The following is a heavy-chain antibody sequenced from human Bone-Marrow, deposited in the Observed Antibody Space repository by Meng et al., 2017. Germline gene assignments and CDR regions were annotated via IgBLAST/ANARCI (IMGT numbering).Heavy chain of an antibody. Sequence: ASVKVSCKASGYTFTSYDINWVRQATGQGLEWMGWMNPNSGNTGYAQKFQGRVTMTRNTSISTAYMELSSLRSEDTAVYYCARVYSSYYDILYGYYRYYYYYGMDVWGQGTMVTVSS. CDR3: ARVYSSYYDILYGYYRYYYYYGMDV. CDR2: MNPNSGNT. D-gene: IGHD3-9*01. J-gene: IGHJ6*02. V-gene: IGHV1-8*01. CDR1: GYTFTSYD.